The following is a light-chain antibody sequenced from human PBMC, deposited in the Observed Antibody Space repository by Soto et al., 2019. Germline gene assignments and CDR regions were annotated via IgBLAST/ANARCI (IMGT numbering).Light chain of an antibody. Sequence: EIVLTQSPGTLSLSPGERATLSCRASQSVSSSYLAWYRQKPGQAPRLLIYGASSRATGIPARFSGSGSGTDFTLTISRLEPEDFAVYYCQQYKNWPLFGQGTRLEIK. CDR1: QSVSSSY. CDR3: QQYKNWPL. V-gene: IGKV3-20*01. J-gene: IGKJ5*01. CDR2: GAS.